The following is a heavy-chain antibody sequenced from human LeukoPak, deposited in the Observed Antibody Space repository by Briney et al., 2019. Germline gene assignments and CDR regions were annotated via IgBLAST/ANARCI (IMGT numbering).Heavy chain of an antibody. J-gene: IGHJ4*02. CDR1: GGSISSGDYY. D-gene: IGHD4-17*01. V-gene: IGHV4-30-4*01. CDR2: IYYSGST. CDR3: ARGHDYGDYVSETIFDY. Sequence: SETLSLTCTVSGGSISSGDYYWSWIRQPPGKGLEWIGYIYYSGSTYYNPSLKSRVTISVDTSKNQFSLKLSSVTAADTAVYYCARGHDYGDYVSETIFDYWGQGALVTVSS.